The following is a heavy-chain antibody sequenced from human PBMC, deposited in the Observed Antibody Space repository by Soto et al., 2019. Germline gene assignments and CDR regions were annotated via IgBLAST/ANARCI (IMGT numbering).Heavy chain of an antibody. CDR1: GFTFDDYA. CDR3: AKGGNWNYWYFDL. J-gene: IGHJ2*01. Sequence: EVQLVESGGGLVQPGRSLRLSCAASGFTFDDYAMHWVRQAPGKGLEWVSGISWNSGSIGYADSVKGRFTISRDNAKNSLYLQMNSLRAEDTALYYCAKGGNWNYWYFDLWGRGTLVTVSS. CDR2: ISWNSGSI. D-gene: IGHD1-1*01. V-gene: IGHV3-9*01.